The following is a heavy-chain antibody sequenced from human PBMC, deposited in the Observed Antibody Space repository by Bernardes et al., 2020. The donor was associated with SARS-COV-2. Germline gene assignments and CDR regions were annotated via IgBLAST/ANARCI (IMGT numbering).Heavy chain of an antibody. D-gene: IGHD2-15*01. CDR1: GFTVSSNY. V-gene: IGHV3-53*05. J-gene: IGHJ4*02. Sequence: GSPRLSCAASGFTVSSNYMGWVRQAPGKGLEWVSVIYRGGSTYYGDSVKGRFSISRDNSKNTLFLQMNSLRAEDTALYYCAKGVVATRYDYFDYWGQGTLVTVSS. CDR2: IYRGGST. CDR3: AKGVVATRYDYFDY.